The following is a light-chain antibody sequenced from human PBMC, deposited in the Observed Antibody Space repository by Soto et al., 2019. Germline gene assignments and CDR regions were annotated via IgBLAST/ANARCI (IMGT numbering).Light chain of an antibody. CDR1: QSVNNY. Sequence: EIVLTHSPATLSLSPWEIATLSCRASQSVNNYLAWYQQKPGQAPRLLIYGASNRATGIPDRFSGSGSGTDFTLTISRLEPEDFAVYYCQQYGSSGTFGQGTKVDIK. CDR3: QQYGSSGT. CDR2: GAS. V-gene: IGKV3-20*01. J-gene: IGKJ1*01.